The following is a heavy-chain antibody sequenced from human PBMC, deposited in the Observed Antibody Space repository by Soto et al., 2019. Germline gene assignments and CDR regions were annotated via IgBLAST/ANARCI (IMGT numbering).Heavy chain of an antibody. CDR3: ARDHLVDWRGWFDP. D-gene: IGHD1-1*01. CDR1: GYSISSGYY. J-gene: IGHJ5*02. CDR2: IYHSVST. Sequence: SETLSLTCAVSGYSISSGYYWGWIRQPPGKGLEWIGSIYHSVSTYYNPSLKSRVTISVDTSKNQFSLKLSSVTAADTAVYYCARDHLVDWRGWFDPWGQGTLVTVSS. V-gene: IGHV4-38-2*02.